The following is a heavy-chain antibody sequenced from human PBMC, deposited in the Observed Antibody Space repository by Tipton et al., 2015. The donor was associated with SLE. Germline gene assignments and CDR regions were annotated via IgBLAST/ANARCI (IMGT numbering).Heavy chain of an antibody. V-gene: IGHV3-20*04. CDR3: VRELFDAFDL. CDR2: LNWDSAGT. J-gene: IGHJ3*01. CDR1: GGSISSHY. Sequence: LSLTCTVSGGSISSHYWSWIRKPPGKGLEWVSGLNWDSAGTGYGDSVQGRFIMSRDNARNRLYLEMNSLRVEDTAVYYCVRELFDAFDLWGQGTMVTVSS.